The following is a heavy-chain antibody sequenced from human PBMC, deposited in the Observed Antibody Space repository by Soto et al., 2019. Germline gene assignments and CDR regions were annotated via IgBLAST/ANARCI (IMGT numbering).Heavy chain of an antibody. D-gene: IGHD6-13*01. CDR3: ARRYSSAFDI. Sequence: SETLSLTCTVSGDSITGGGYFWSWIRQQPGKGLEWIGYISYSGNTYYNPSLRSRVVISVDTSKNQFSLKLSSVTAADTAVYYCARRYSSAFDIWGQGTMVTVSS. V-gene: IGHV4-31*03. J-gene: IGHJ3*02. CDR1: GDSITGGGYF. CDR2: ISYSGNT.